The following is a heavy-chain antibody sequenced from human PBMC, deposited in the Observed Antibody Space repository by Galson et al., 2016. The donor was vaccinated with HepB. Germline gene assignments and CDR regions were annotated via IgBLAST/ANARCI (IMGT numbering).Heavy chain of an antibody. Sequence: ETLSLTCSVSGSPIRSGYFWVWIRQPPGRELEWIGSIYHSGTTHYNPSLKSRITMSMDTSKNQFSLRLKSVTAADTAVYYCASDLEAAPGSLVIDFWGQGTLVTVSS. D-gene: IGHD6-13*01. CDR2: IYHSGTT. CDR3: ASDLEAAPGSLVIDF. J-gene: IGHJ4*02. CDR1: GSPIRSGYF. V-gene: IGHV4-38-2*02.